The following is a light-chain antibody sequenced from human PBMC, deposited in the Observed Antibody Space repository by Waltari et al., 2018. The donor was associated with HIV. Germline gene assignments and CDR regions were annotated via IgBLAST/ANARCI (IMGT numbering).Light chain of an antibody. Sequence: SSVLTQPPSVSVAPGKTASITCGGTNIVHWYQLKPGQAPVLVIYDDSDRPSGIPDRFAGSKSGTSATLGITGLQTGDEADYYCGTWDSSLSAGVFGGGTKLTVL. J-gene: IGLJ3*02. CDR3: GTWDSSLSAGV. V-gene: IGLV3-21*04. CDR1: NI. CDR2: DDS.